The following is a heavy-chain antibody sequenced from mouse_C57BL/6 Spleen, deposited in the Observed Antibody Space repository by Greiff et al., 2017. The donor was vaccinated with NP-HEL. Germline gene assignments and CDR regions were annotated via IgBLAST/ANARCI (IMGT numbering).Heavy chain of an antibody. CDR2: IWGDGST. CDR1: GFSLTSYG. Sequence: VQLQQSGPGLVAPSQSLSITCTASGFSLTSYGVSWVRQPPGKGLEWLGVIWGDGSTNYHSALISRLSISTDNTKNQVFLKLNSLQTDDTATYYGAKQGDYVGYWYFDVWGTGTTVTVSS. D-gene: IGHD1-1*01. V-gene: IGHV2-3*01. CDR3: AKQGDYVGYWYFDV. J-gene: IGHJ1*03.